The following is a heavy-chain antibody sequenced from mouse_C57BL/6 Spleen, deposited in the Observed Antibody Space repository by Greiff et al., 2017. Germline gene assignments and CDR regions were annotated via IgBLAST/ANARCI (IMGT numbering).Heavy chain of an antibody. CDR1: GYSITSGYY. Sequence: EVQLQQSGPGLVKPSQSLSLTCSVTGYSITSGYYWNWIRQFPGNKLEWMGYISYDGSNNYNPSLKNRISITRDTSKNQFFLKLNSVTTEDTATNYCARELPNYYAMDYWGQGTSVTGFS. CDR2: ISYDGSN. CDR3: ARELPNYYAMDY. J-gene: IGHJ4*01. V-gene: IGHV3-6*01.